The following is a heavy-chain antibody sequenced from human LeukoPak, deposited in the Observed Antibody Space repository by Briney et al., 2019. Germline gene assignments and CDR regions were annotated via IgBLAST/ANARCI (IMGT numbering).Heavy chain of an antibody. CDR1: GGSISSGGHY. CDR3: ARYGGNSVGNYFDY. D-gene: IGHD4-23*01. V-gene: IGHV4-31*03. J-gene: IGHJ4*02. Sequence: SQTLSLTCTVSGGSISSGGHYWSWIRQHPGKDLEWIGYIYYSGSTYYNPSLESRVMISLDTSKNQFSLKVSSVTAADTAVYYCARYGGNSVGNYFDYWGQGTLVTVSS. CDR2: IYYSGST.